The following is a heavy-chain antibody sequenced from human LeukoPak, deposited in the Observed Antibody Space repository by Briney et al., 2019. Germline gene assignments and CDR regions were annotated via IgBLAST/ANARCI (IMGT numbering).Heavy chain of an antibody. CDR1: GGSISSYY. CDR2: IYYSGST. V-gene: IGHV4-59*08. D-gene: IGHD6-13*01. J-gene: IGHJ4*02. CDR3: ASLPDVAGRGDFDY. Sequence: SETPSLTCTVSGGSISSYYWSWIRQPPGKGLEWIGYIYYSGSTNYNPSLKSRVTISVDTSKNQFSLKLSSVTAADTAVYYCASLPDVAGRGDFDYWGQGTLVTVSS.